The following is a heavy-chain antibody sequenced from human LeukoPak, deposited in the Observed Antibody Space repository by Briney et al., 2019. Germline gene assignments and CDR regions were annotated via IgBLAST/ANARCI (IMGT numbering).Heavy chain of an antibody. CDR1: GFXFSNYA. J-gene: IGHJ4*02. V-gene: IGHV3-23*01. Sequence: GGSLRLSCAASGFXFSNYAISWVRQAPGKGLEWVSGISGGGGTTYYADSVKGRFTISRDNSKNTLYLQKHSLRAEDTAVYYCAKDRVYYFDSSGYSCDYWGQGSLVTVSS. D-gene: IGHD3-22*01. CDR2: ISGGGGTT. CDR3: AKDRVYYFDSSGYSCDY.